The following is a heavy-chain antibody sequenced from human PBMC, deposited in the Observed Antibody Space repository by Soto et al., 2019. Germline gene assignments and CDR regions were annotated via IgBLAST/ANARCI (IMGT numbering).Heavy chain of an antibody. CDR3: VRDSMRWSFDT. CDR2: SLNKARSYTA. V-gene: IGHV3-72*01. D-gene: IGHD2-15*01. CDR1: GFTFSDHH. J-gene: IGHJ4*02. Sequence: EVQLVESGGGLVQPGGSLRLSCAASGFTFSDHHMDWVRQAPGKGLECVARSLNKARSYTAEYAASVKGRFTISRDVLKNSLYLQMNSLETEDTAVYYCVRDSMRWSFDTWGQGILVTVSS.